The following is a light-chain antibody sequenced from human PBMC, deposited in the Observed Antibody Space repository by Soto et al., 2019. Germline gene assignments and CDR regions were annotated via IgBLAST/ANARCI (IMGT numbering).Light chain of an antibody. J-gene: IGKJ4*01. CDR3: QQRRSWPLT. CDR1: QSISSY. V-gene: IGKV3-11*01. Sequence: EIVLTQSPATLSLSPGERATLSCRASQSISSYLAWYQQKPGQAPRLLIYDGSNRATGIPARFSGSGSETDFTLTISSLEPEDFASYYCQQRRSWPLTFGGGTKVDSK. CDR2: DGS.